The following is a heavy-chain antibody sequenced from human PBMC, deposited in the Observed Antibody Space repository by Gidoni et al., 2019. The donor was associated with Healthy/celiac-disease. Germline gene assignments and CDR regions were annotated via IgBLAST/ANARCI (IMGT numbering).Heavy chain of an antibody. Sequence: EVQLVESGGGLVQPGGSLRLSCAASGFTFSSYEMNWVRQAPGKGLEWFSYISSSGSTIYYADSVKGRFTIYRDNAKNSLYLQMNSLRAEDTAVYYCARDRSAYYYGMDVWGQGTTVTVSS. CDR1: GFTFSSYE. CDR3: ARDRSAYYYGMDV. D-gene: IGHD2-15*01. J-gene: IGHJ6*02. V-gene: IGHV3-48*03. CDR2: ISSSGSTI.